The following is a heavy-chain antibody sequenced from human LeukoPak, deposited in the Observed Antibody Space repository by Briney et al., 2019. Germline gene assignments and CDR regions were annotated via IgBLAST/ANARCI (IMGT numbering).Heavy chain of an antibody. CDR2: IGVKTNSYAT. D-gene: IGHD6-19*01. CDR1: GFTFSVSD. Sequence: GGSLRLSCAASGFTFSVSDMDWGRQASGKGLEWVGRIGVKTNSYATAYAAALQGRFTISRDDSKNTAYLQMNSLTPEDTAVYYCTTYSSGHYWGQGTLVAVSS. V-gene: IGHV3-73*01. J-gene: IGHJ4*02. CDR3: TTYSSGHY.